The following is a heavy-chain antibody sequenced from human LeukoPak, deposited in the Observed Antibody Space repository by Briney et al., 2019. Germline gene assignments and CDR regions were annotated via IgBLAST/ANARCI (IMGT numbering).Heavy chain of an antibody. J-gene: IGHJ5*02. V-gene: IGHV1-24*01. CDR1: GYTLTELS. Sequence: ASVKVSCKVSGYTLTELSMHWVRQAPGKGLEWMGGFDPEDGETIYAQKFQGRVTMTEDTSTDTAYMELSSLRSEDRAVYYCALYCSSTSCYQPGGFDPWGQGTLVTVSS. D-gene: IGHD2-2*01. CDR2: FDPEDGET. CDR3: ALYCSSTSCYQPGGFDP.